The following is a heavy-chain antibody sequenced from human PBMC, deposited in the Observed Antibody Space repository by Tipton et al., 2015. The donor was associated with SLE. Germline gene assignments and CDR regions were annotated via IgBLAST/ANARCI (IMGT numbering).Heavy chain of an antibody. CDR3: ARERLQFYSFEY. D-gene: IGHD5-24*01. V-gene: IGHV4-38-2*02. CDR1: GYSISSGYY. CDR2: IYHSGST. J-gene: IGHJ4*02. Sequence: TLSLTCSVSGYSISSGYYWDWIRQSPGKGLEWIGSIYHSGSTHYNPSLKSRVTISVDTSKNQFSLKLTSVTAADTAIYYCARERLQFYSFEYWGQGTPVTVYS.